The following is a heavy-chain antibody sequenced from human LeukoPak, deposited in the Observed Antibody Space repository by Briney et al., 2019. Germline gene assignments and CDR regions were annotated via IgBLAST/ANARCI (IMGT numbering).Heavy chain of an antibody. J-gene: IGHJ6*02. CDR3: AREALDGIPAYGMDV. CDR1: GFTFSSYG. D-gene: IGHD1-14*01. V-gene: IGHV3-33*01. Sequence: GGSLRLSCAASGFTFSSYGMHWVRQAPGKGLEWVVVIWYDGSNKYYADSVKGRFTISRDNSKNTLYLQMNSLRAEDTAVYYCAREALDGIPAYGMDVWGQGTTVTVSS. CDR2: IWYDGSNK.